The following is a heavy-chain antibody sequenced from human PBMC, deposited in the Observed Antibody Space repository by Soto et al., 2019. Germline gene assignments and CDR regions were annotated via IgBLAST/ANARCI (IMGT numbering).Heavy chain of an antibody. Sequence: GGSLRLSCAASGFTFSSYWMHWVRQAPGKGLVWVSRINSDGSSTSYADTVKGRFTISRDNAKNTLYLQMNSLRAEDTAVYYCARGNYDSSGYYYAFDIWGQGTMVTVSS. CDR2: INSDGSST. D-gene: IGHD3-22*01. CDR1: GFTFSSYW. V-gene: IGHV3-74*01. J-gene: IGHJ3*02. CDR3: ARGNYDSSGYYYAFDI.